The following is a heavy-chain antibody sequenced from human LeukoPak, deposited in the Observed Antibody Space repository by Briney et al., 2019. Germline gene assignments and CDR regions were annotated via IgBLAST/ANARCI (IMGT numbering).Heavy chain of an antibody. Sequence: GGSLRLSCAASGFTFSSYAMSWVRQAPGKGLEWVSAISGSDGSTYYADSVKGRFTISRDNSKNTLYLQMNSLRAEDTAVYYCAKGGDGYNYYFDYWGQETLVTVSS. J-gene: IGHJ4*02. D-gene: IGHD5-24*01. CDR1: GFTFSSYA. CDR3: AKGGDGYNYYFDY. V-gene: IGHV3-23*01. CDR2: ISGSDGST.